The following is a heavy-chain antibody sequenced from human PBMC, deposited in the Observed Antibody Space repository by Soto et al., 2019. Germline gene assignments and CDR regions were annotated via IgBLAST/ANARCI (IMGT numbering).Heavy chain of an antibody. Sequence: ESGPGLVKPSGTLSLTCSVSGGSITGYYWNWIRKPAGEGLEWLGRIYSSGSTNYNPSLKSRVTMSVDTASNQISLRVTSVTAAATAIYYCGRGEPQLDPTRYFDLCGRGTLVTVSS. D-gene: IGHD3-3*01. V-gene: IGHV4-4*07. CDR2: IYSSGST. J-gene: IGHJ2*01. CDR3: GRGEPQLDPTRYFDL. CDR1: GGSITGYY.